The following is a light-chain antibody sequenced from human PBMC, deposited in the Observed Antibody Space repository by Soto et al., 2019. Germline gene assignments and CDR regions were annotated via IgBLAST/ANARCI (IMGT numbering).Light chain of an antibody. J-gene: IGLJ2*01. CDR1: SSDVGGFNF. V-gene: IGLV2-14*03. Sequence: QSALTQPASVSGSPGQSITISCAGTSSDVGGFNFVSWYQHHPGKAPKLVIYDVSNRPSGVSTRFSGSKSGNTASLTISGLQAEDEAEYYCSSYRGGSHVVFGGGTKVTVL. CDR2: DVS. CDR3: SSYRGGSHVV.